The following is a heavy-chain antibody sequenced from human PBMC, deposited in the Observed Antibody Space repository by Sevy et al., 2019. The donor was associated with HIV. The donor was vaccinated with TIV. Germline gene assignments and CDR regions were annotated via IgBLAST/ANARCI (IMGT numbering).Heavy chain of an antibody. CDR2: IRSKAYGGTT. D-gene: IGHD3-22*01. V-gene: IGHV3-49*03. Sequence: GGSLRLSCTGSGFIFGDYPMSWFRQAPGKGLEWIGFIRSKAYGGTTEYAASVKGRFNISRDDSKRVAYLQMNSLKTEDTAVYFCSRVILYDSSNYPLYYFDYWGQGTLVTVSS. CDR1: GFIFGDYP. CDR3: SRVILYDSSNYPLYYFDY. J-gene: IGHJ4*02.